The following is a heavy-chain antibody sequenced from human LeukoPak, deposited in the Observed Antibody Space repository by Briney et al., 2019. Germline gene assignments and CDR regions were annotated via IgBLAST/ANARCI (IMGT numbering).Heavy chain of an antibody. CDR3: ARVSESGYCSSTSCRTHNWFDP. D-gene: IGHD2-2*01. V-gene: IGHV1-2*02. Sequence: ASVKVSCKASGYTFTGYYMHWVRQAPGQGLEWMGWINPNSGGTNYAQKFQGRVTMTRDTSISTAYMELSRLRSDDTAVYYCARVSESGYCSSTSCRTHNWFDPWGQGTLVTVSS. CDR2: INPNSGGT. J-gene: IGHJ5*02. CDR1: GYTFTGYY.